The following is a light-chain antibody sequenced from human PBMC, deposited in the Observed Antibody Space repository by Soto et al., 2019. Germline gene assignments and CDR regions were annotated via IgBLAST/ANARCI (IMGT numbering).Light chain of an antibody. CDR2: AAS. CDR1: QGVSNY. CDR3: QPSYRTPHT. Sequence: DIQMTQSPSSLSASVGDRVTISCRASQGVSNYLIWYQQRQGRAPKLLIYAASNLVSGVPSRFSGSGSGTNFTLTISSLQPEDFATYYCQPSYRTPHTFGQGTKLET. J-gene: IGKJ2*01. V-gene: IGKV1-39*01.